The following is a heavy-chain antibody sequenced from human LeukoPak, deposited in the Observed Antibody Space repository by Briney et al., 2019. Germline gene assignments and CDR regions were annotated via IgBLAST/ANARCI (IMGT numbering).Heavy chain of an antibody. CDR1: GFTFSSYW. CDR2: IKQDGSEK. J-gene: IGHJ4*02. CDR3: ARDRRVLRFLEWFKYFDY. Sequence: GGSLRLSCAASGFTFSSYWMSWVRQAPGKGLEWVANIKQDGSEKYYVDSVKGRFTISRDNAKNSLYLQMDSLRAEGTAVYYCARDRRVLRFLEWFKYFDYWGQGTLVTVSS. D-gene: IGHD3-3*01. V-gene: IGHV3-7*01.